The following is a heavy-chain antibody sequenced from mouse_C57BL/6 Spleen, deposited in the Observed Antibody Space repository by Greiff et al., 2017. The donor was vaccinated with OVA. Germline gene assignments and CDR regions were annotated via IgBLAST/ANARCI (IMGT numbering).Heavy chain of an antibody. D-gene: IGHD2-3*01. J-gene: IGHJ2*01. CDR3: ARGWLLRVYYFDY. CDR2: ISYDGCN. Sequence: EVHLVESGPGLVKPSQSLSLTCSVTGYSIPSGYYWNWIRQFPGNKLEWMGYISYDGCNNYNPYLKNRIPITRDTSKYLICLKLNSVTTEDTATYYGARGWLLRVYYFDYWGQGTTLTVSS. CDR1: GYSIPSGYY. V-gene: IGHV3-6*01.